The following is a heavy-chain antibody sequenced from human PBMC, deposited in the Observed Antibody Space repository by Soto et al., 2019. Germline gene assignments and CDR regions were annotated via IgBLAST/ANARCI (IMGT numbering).Heavy chain of an antibody. CDR2: INHSGST. CDR3: ARAGGAIVVVPARIVYFDY. Sequence: QVQLQQWGAGLLKPSETLSLTCAVYGGSFSGYYWSWIRQPPGKGLEWIGEINHSGSTNYNPSLKSRVTISLDTSKNQFSLKLSSVTAADTAVYYCARAGGAIVVVPARIVYFDYWGQGTLVTVSS. V-gene: IGHV4-34*01. D-gene: IGHD2-2*01. J-gene: IGHJ4*02. CDR1: GGSFSGYY.